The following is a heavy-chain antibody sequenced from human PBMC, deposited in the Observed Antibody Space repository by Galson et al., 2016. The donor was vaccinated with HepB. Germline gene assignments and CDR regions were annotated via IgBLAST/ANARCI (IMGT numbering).Heavy chain of an antibody. Sequence: SLRLSCAASGFTFSDYYMSWIRQAPGKGPEWLSDIDKSGTATYYLDSVKGRFTMSRDNAKNSLYRQNNSLQAEDTAVYYGARASWYNFDTWGQGTMVTVSS. CDR3: ARASWYNFDT. CDR2: IDKSGTAT. J-gene: IGHJ3*02. CDR1: GFTFSDYY. D-gene: IGHD1-1*01. V-gene: IGHV3-11*01.